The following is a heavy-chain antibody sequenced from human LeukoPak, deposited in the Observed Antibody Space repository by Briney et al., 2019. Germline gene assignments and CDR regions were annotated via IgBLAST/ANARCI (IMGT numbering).Heavy chain of an antibody. Sequence: RSSETLSLTCTVSGVSVSSGSYYWSWIRQPPRKGLEWIGYISYRGDTNYSPSLKSRVTVSADTSKNQFSLKLTSVTAADTAVYFCARTVPAAFVYFDYWGQGALVTVSS. J-gene: IGHJ4*02. CDR3: ARTVPAAFVYFDY. D-gene: IGHD2-2*01. CDR1: GVSVSSGSYY. CDR2: ISYRGDT. V-gene: IGHV4-61*01.